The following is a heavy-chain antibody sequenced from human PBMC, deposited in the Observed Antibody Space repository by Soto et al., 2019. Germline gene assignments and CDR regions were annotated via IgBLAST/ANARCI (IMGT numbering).Heavy chain of an antibody. V-gene: IGHV3-30*18. J-gene: IGHJ4*02. CDR1: GFTFSSYG. D-gene: IGHD3-10*01. CDR2: ISYDGSNK. Sequence: QVQLVESGGGVVQPGRSLRLSCAASGFTFSSYGMHWVRQAPGKGLEWVAVISYDGSNKYYADSVKGRFTFSRDNSKNTLYLQRNSLRPEDTAVYYCAKGPSEVRGHFDYWGQGTLVTVSS. CDR3: AKGPSEVRGHFDY.